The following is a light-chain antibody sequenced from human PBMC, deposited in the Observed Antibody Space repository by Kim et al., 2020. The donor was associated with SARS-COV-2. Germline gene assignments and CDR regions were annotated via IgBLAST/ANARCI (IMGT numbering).Light chain of an antibody. J-gene: IGLJ3*02. Sequence: GGTVTLTCGLSSGSVSTSYYPNWFQQTPGQAPRTLIYNTNTRSSGVPDRFSGSILGNKAALTITGAQADDESDYFCVLYVGSGIWVFGGGTQLTVL. CDR3: VLYVGSGIWV. CDR1: SGSVSTSYY. CDR2: NTN. V-gene: IGLV8-61*01.